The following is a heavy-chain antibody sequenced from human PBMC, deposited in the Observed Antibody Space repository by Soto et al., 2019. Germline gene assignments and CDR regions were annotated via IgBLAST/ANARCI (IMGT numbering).Heavy chain of an antibody. CDR1: GCTFSSYA. CDR3: AKAWIQLWDYYYGMDV. CDR2: ISGSGGST. J-gene: IGHJ6*02. V-gene: IGHV3-23*01. D-gene: IGHD5-18*01. Sequence: PGGSLRLSCAASGCTFSSYAMSWVRQAPGKGLEWVSAISGSGGSTYYADSVKGRFTTSRDNSKNTLYLQMNSLRAEDTAVYYCAKAWIQLWDYYYGMDVWGQGTTVTVSS.